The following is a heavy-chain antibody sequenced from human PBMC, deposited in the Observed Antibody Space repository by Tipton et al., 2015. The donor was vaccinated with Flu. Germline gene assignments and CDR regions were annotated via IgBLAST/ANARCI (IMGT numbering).Heavy chain of an antibody. D-gene: IGHD2-21*01. Sequence: VQLVQSGAEVKKAGESLKISCKVSGYRFSTYWIGWVRQVPGKGLEWMGIIDPSDSETKNSPSVQGQVSMSVDRSISTAYLHWSSLKASDTAVYYCARRCRDNDCYDAFDIWGQGTMVTVSP. CDR3: ARRCRDNDCYDAFDI. CDR1: GYRFSTYW. CDR2: IDPSDSET. V-gene: IGHV5-51*01. J-gene: IGHJ3*02.